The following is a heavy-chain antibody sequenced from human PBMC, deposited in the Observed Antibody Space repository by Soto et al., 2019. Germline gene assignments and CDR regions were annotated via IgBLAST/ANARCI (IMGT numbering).Heavy chain of an antibody. CDR2: ISAYNGNT. Sequence: ASVKVSCNASGYTFTSYGISWVLRAAGQSREWMGWISAYNGNTNYAQKLQGRVTMTTDTSTSTAYMELRSLRSDDTAVYYCARGGYYDSSGYYAELPYYFDYWGQGTLVTVSS. J-gene: IGHJ4*02. V-gene: IGHV1-18*04. CDR3: ARGGYYDSSGYYAELPYYFDY. CDR1: GYTFTSYG. D-gene: IGHD3-22*01.